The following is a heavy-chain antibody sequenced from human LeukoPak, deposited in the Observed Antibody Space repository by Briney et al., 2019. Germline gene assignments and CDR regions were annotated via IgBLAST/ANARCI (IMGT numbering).Heavy chain of an antibody. CDR3: ARVSGWHDHFDY. V-gene: IGHV3-7*01. D-gene: IGHD6-19*01. CDR1: GFTFSSYW. J-gene: IGHJ4*02. Sequence: GGSLRLSCAASGFTFSSYWMSWVRQAPGKGLEWVAYIKQDVTEKYYVDSVKGRFSISRDNAKNSLYLQMNSLRAEDTAVYYCARVSGWHDHFDYWGQGTLVTVSS. CDR2: IKQDVTEK.